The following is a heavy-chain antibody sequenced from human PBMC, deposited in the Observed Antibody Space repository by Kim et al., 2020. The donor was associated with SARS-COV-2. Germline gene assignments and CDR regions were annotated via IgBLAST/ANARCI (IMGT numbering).Heavy chain of an antibody. CDR2: IWYDGSNK. CDR3: ARDLKSVARNYGMDV. J-gene: IGHJ6*02. Sequence: GGSLRLSCAASGFTFSSYGMHWVRQAPGKGLEWVAVIWYDGSNKYYADSVKGRFTISRDNSKNTLYLQMNSLRAEDTAVYYCARDLKSVARNYGMDVWGQGTTVTVSS. V-gene: IGHV3-33*01. D-gene: IGHD5-12*01. CDR1: GFTFSSYG.